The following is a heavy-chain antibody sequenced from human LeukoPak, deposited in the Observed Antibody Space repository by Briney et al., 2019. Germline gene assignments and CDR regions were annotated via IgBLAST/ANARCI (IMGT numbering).Heavy chain of an antibody. D-gene: IGHD2-15*01. CDR1: DGSFSGYY. Sequence: PSETLSLTCAVHDGSFSGYYWSWVRQPPGRGLEWIGEINHSGSTNYNPSLKSRVTISVDTSKNQFSLNLSSVTAADTAVYYCAREEGYCSGGSCSYFDYWGQGTLVTVSS. J-gene: IGHJ4*02. CDR2: INHSGST. CDR3: AREEGYCSGGSCSYFDY. V-gene: IGHV4-34*01.